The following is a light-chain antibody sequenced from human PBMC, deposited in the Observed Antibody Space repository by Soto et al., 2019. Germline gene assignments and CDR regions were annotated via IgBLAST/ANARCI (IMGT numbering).Light chain of an antibody. CDR2: AAS. J-gene: IGKJ5*01. CDR3: QQLNSYPCT. Sequence: DIQMTQSPSTLSASVGDRVTITCRASRSVSTSLAWYQKKPGKAPKLLIYAASTLQSGVPSRFSGSGSGTDFTLTIGSLQPEDFATYYCQQLNSYPCTFGQGTRLEI. V-gene: IGKV1-5*01. CDR1: RSVSTS.